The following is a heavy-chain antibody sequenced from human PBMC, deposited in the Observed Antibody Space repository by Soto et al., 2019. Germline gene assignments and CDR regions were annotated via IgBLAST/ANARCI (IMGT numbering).Heavy chain of an antibody. Sequence: GSLRLSCAASGFTFSNYGMHWFRQAPGKGLEWVAIIWHDGNNKYYADSVRGRFIISRDNSKNRLYLQMNSLRAEDTAVYYCASDLVGASDSYGLDVWGQGTPVTVS. V-gene: IGHV3-33*01. CDR2: IWHDGNNK. CDR1: GFTFSNYG. CDR3: ASDLVGASDSYGLDV. D-gene: IGHD1-26*01. J-gene: IGHJ6*02.